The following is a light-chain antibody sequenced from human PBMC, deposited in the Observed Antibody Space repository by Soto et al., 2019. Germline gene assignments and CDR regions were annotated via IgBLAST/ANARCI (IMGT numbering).Light chain of an antibody. CDR2: GAS. CDR3: QQYGSSPRT. Sequence: EIVLTQSPGTLSLSPGERATLSCTASQSVSNSYVAWYQQKPGQAPRLLIYGASFRATGISDRFSGSGSGTGFTLTISRLEPEDFAVYYCQQYGSSPRTFGQGTKVDIK. CDR1: QSVSNSY. J-gene: IGKJ1*01. V-gene: IGKV3-20*01.